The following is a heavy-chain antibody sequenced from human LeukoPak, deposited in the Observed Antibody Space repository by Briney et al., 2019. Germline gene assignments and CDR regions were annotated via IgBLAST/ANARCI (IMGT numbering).Heavy chain of an antibody. CDR1: GYTFTGYY. J-gene: IGHJ5*02. CDR2: INPNSGGT. Sequence: ASVKVSCKASGYTFTGYYTHWVRQAPGQGLEWMGWINPNSGGTNYAQKFQGRVTMTRDTSISTAYMELSRLRSDDTAVYYCARDFMGRQIWFGELLIDNWFDAWGQGTLVTVSS. V-gene: IGHV1-2*02. D-gene: IGHD3-10*01. CDR3: ARDFMGRQIWFGELLIDNWFDA.